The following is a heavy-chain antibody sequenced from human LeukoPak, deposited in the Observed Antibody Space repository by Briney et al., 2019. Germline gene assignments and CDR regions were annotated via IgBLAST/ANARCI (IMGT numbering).Heavy chain of an antibody. J-gene: IGHJ4*02. CDR3: AKDRHYQSNVLDY. V-gene: IGHV3-30*18. CDR1: GFTFSSYD. D-gene: IGHD3-22*01. CDR2: ISYDGSNE. Sequence: GGSLRLSCAAPGFTFSSYDMHWVRQAPGKGLEWVALISYDGSNEYCADSVKGRFTISRDNSKNTVYLQMNSLTTEDTAVYYCAKDRHYQSNVLDYWGQGTLVTVSS.